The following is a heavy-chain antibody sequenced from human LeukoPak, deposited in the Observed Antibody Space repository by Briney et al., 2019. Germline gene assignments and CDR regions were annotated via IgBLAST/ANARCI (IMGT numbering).Heavy chain of an antibody. Sequence: GRSLRLSCAASGFTFSSYGMHWVRQAPGEGLEWVAVISYDGSNKYYADSVKGRFTISRDNSKNTLYLQMNSLRAEDTAVYYCAKSRDWFSNWFDPCGQGTLVTVSS. CDR2: ISYDGSNK. CDR1: GFTFSSYG. D-gene: IGHD3-9*01. V-gene: IGHV3-30*18. J-gene: IGHJ5*02. CDR3: AKSRDWFSNWFDP.